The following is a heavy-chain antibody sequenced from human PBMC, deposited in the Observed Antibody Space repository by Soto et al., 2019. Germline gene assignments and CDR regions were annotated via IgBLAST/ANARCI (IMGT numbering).Heavy chain of an antibody. Sequence: GESLKICCKASGYSFSSDLIGWVRQMPGKGLEWMGIIYPGDSDTKYSPSLQGQVTISADTSISTAYLQWTSLKASDTAMYYCARSRRGAYSSGWYSLSGYYNYGIDVWGQGTKVTVSS. CDR1: GYSFSSDL. CDR3: ARSRRGAYSSGWYSLSGYYNYGIDV. D-gene: IGHD6-19*01. V-gene: IGHV5-51*01. J-gene: IGHJ6*02. CDR2: IYPGDSDT.